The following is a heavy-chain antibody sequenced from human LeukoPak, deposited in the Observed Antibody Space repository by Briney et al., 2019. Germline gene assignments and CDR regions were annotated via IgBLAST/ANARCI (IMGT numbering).Heavy chain of an antibody. J-gene: IGHJ4*02. Sequence: AASVKVSCKASGYTFTSYGISWVRQAPGQGLEWMGWISAYNGNTNYAQKLQGRVTMTTDTSTSTAYMELRSLRSDDTAVYYCARGSDVLRYFDWLYYFDYWGQGTLVTVSS. CDR2: ISAYNGNT. V-gene: IGHV1-18*01. CDR3: ARGSDVLRYFDWLYYFDY. D-gene: IGHD3-9*01. CDR1: GYTFTSYG.